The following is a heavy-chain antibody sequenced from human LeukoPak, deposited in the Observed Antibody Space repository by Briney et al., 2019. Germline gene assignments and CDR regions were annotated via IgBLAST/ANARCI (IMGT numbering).Heavy chain of an antibody. CDR3: ARLVGNSPDY. Sequence: SQTLSLTCAIYGDSVSSNSAAWNWIKQSPSRDLEWLGRTYYRSKWKSDYAVSLRGRINISPDTSKNQFSLQLNSVSPEDTAVYYCARLVGNSPDYWGQGALVTVSS. CDR1: GDSVSSNSAA. D-gene: IGHD2/OR15-2a*01. CDR2: TYYRSKWKS. V-gene: IGHV6-1*01. J-gene: IGHJ4*02.